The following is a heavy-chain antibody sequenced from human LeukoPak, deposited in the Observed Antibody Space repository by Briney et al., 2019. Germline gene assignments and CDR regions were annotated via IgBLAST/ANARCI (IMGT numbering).Heavy chain of an antibody. V-gene: IGHV3-30*02. D-gene: IGHD3-16*02. CDR1: GFTFNNLV. Sequence: PGGSLRLSWAVSGFTFNNLVMHWVRQAPRRGLEWVAFIRYYGSKKYYVDSVKGRFTISRDNSKNTLYLKMNSLRAEDTAVYYCAKDYRLRLGELSYLEYWGQGTLVTVSS. CDR3: AKDYRLRLGELSYLEY. CDR2: IRYYGSKK. J-gene: IGHJ4*02.